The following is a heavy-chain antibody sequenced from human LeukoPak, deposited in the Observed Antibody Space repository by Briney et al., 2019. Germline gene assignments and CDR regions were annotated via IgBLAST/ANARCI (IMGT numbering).Heavy chain of an antibody. J-gene: IGHJ3*02. CDR3: ARGFLNYDFWSGYYWSLNAFDI. CDR1: GGSINSGSYY. V-gene: IGHV4-39*07. Sequence: PSETLSLTCTVSGGSINSGSYYWGWIRQPPGKGLEWIGSIYYSGSTYYNPSLKSRVTISVDTSKNQFSLKLSSVTAADTAVYYCARGFLNYDFWSGYYWSLNAFDIWGQGTMVTVSS. D-gene: IGHD3-3*01. CDR2: IYYSGST.